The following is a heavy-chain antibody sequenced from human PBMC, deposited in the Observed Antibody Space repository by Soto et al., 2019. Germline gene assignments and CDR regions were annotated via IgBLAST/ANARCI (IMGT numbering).Heavy chain of an antibody. V-gene: IGHV3-30*18. CDR3: ANDLPPYSGSYYFSYGMAV. Sequence: QVQLVESGGGVVQPGRSLRLSCAASGFTFSSYGMHWVRQAPGKGLEWVAVISYDGSKKYYADSVKGRFTISRDNSKNTLYLQMNSLRAEDTAVYYCANDLPPYSGSYYFSYGMAVWGQGTTVTVSS. J-gene: IGHJ6*02. D-gene: IGHD1-26*01. CDR1: GFTFSSYG. CDR2: ISYDGSKK.